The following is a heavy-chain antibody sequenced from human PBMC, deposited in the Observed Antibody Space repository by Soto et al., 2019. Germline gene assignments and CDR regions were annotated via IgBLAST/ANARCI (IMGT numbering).Heavy chain of an antibody. CDR3: AIDDNGGITRWSRFDP. V-gene: IGHV3-23*01. CDR1: GFTFSGYA. CDR2: ISNTGGNT. Sequence: EVQLLESGGGLVQPGGSLRLSCVASGFTFSGYAMSWVRQAPGKGLEWVSHISNTGGNTYYADSVKGRFTISRDNSKNTIYLHVNSLSAEDTAVYFCAIDDNGGITRWSRFDPWGQGTLVTVSS. J-gene: IGHJ5*02. D-gene: IGHD2-15*01.